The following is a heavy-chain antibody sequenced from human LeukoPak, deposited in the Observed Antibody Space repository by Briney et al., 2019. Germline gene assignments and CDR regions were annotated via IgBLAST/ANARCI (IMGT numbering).Heavy chain of an antibody. V-gene: IGHV4-59*01. CDR3: ARTPYYYDTSVFAIFDY. D-gene: IGHD3-22*01. CDR2: IYYSGST. Sequence: SETLSLTRTVSGGSISSYYWSWIRQPPGKGLEWIGYIYYSGSTNYNPSLKSRVTISVDTSKNQSSLKLSSVTAADTAVYYCARTPYYYDTSVFAIFDYWGQGTLVTVSS. CDR1: GGSISSYY. J-gene: IGHJ4*02.